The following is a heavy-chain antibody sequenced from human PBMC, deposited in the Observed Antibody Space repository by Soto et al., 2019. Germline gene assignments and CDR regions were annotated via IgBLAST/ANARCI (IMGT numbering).Heavy chain of an antibody. CDR3: ARDSGYSYGPLASHY. V-gene: IGHV3-74*01. J-gene: IGHJ4*02. Sequence: EVQLVESGGGLVQPGGSLRLSCAASGFTFSSYWMHWVRQAPGKGLVWVSRINSDGSSTSYADSVKGRFTISRDKAKNTLYLQMNSLRAEDTAVYYCARDSGYSYGPLASHYWGQGTLVTVSS. CDR2: INSDGSST. D-gene: IGHD5-18*01. CDR1: GFTFSSYW.